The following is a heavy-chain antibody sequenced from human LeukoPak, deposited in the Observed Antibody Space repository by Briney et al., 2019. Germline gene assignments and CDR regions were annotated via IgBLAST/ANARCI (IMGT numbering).Heavy chain of an antibody. CDR2: IYYSGST. Sequence: TSETLSLTCTVSGGSISSYYWSWIRQPPGKGLEWIGYIYYSGSTYYNPSLKSRVTISVDTSKNQFSLKLSSVTAADTAVYYCARERGYSYEYWGQGTLVTVSS. D-gene: IGHD5-18*01. V-gene: IGHV4-59*12. CDR1: GGSISSYY. J-gene: IGHJ4*02. CDR3: ARERGYSYEY.